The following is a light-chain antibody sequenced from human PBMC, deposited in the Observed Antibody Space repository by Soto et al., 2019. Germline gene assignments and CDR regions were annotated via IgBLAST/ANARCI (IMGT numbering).Light chain of an antibody. CDR3: AAWDDSLNGRV. J-gene: IGLJ2*01. CDR2: SNN. CDR1: SSNIGSNT. V-gene: IGLV1-44*01. Sequence: QSVLTQPPSASGTPGQRVTISCSGSSSNIGSNTVNWYQQLPGTAPKLLIYSNNQRPSGVPDRFSGSKSGTSPSLAISGLQSEDEADYYCAAWDDSLNGRVFGGGTKLTVL.